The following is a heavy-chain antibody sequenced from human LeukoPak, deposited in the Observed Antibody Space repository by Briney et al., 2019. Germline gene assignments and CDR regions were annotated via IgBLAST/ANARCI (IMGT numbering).Heavy chain of an antibody. J-gene: IGHJ4*02. CDR2: MNPNSGNT. CDR3: ARGNDCTNGVCYPTPGDY. Sequence: ASVKVSCKASGYTFTSYDINWVQQATGQGLEWMGWMNPNSGNTGYAQKFQGRVTITRNTSISTAYMELSSLRSEDTAVYYCARGNDCTNGVCYPTPGDYWGQGTLVTVSS. V-gene: IGHV1-8*03. D-gene: IGHD2-8*01. CDR1: GYTFTSYD.